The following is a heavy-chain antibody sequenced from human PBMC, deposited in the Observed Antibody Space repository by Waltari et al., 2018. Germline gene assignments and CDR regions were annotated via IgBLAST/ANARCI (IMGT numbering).Heavy chain of an antibody. CDR3: ARDGGSFLNYFDL. Sequence: QVQLVESGGGVVQPGRSLRLSCTFSGVVFSSYTMHWVRQSPGRGLEWMASISYDGYNKYYADSLKGRFTISRDNSKKTLYLQMTSLRAEDTGVYYCARDGGSFLNYFDLWGQGTQVTVSS. CDR2: ISYDGYNK. V-gene: IGHV3-30*01. J-gene: IGHJ4*02. CDR1: GVVFSSYT. D-gene: IGHD6-25*01.